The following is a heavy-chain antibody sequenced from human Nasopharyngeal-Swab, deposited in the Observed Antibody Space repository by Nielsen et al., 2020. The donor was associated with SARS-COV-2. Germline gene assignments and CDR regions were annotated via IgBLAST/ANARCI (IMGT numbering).Heavy chain of an antibody. J-gene: IGHJ4*02. CDR3: ARDGDGYNTY. CDR1: GFTFSSYD. Sequence: GESLKISCAASGFTFSSYDMHWVRQATGKGLEWVSAIGTAGDTYYPGSVKGRFTISRENAKNSLYLQMNSLRAEDTAVYYCARDGDGYNTYWGQGTLVTVSS. V-gene: IGHV3-13*01. D-gene: IGHD5-24*01. CDR2: IGTAGDT.